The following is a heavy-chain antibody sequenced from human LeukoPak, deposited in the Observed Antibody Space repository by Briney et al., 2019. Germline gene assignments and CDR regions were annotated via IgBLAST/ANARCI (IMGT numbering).Heavy chain of an antibody. V-gene: IGHV4-61*02. CDR2: IYTSGST. D-gene: IGHD2-15*01. CDR3: AGGYCSGGSCYDY. Sequence: PSQTLSLTCTVSGGSISSGSYYWSWIRQPAGKGLEWIGRIYTSGSTNYNPSLKSRVTISVDTSKNQFSLKLSSVTAADTAVYYCAGGYCSGGSCYDYWGQGTLVTVSS. J-gene: IGHJ4*02. CDR1: GGSISSGSYY.